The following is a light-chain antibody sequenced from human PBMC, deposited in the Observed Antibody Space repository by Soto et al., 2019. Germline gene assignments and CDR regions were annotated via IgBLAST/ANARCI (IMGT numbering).Light chain of an antibody. V-gene: IGLV1-44*01. CDR3: AAWDDSLNAL. CDR2: LND. CDR1: FSSIGDNA. Sequence: QSPLTQPPSLSATPGQRVNISCSGSFSSIGDNAVNWYQQLPGAAPKLLIYLNDQRPSGVPDRFSGSKSGTSAFLAISGLQSEDEADYYCAAWDDSLNALFGTGTKVTVL. J-gene: IGLJ1*01.